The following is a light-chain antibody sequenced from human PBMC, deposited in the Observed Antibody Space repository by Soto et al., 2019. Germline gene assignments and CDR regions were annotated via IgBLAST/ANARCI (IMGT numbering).Light chain of an antibody. CDR3: QQSYTIPYT. CDR1: QSISTY. J-gene: IGKJ2*01. Sequence: DIQMTQSPSSLSASVGDRVTLTCRASQSISTYLNWYQQKPGKAPNLLIYAASSLQSGVPSRFSGSGSGTDFTLTISSLQPEDFATYYCQQSYTIPYTLGQGTKLEI. V-gene: IGKV1-39*01. CDR2: AAS.